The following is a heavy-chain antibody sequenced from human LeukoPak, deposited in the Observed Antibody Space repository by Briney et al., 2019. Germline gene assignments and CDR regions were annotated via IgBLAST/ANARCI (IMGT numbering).Heavy chain of an antibody. V-gene: IGHV1-2*06. D-gene: IGHD1-26*01. Sequence: ASVKVSCKASGYTFSGYYMHWVRQAPGQGLEWMGRINPNSGGTNYAQKFQGRVTMTRDTSISTAYMELSRLRSDDTAVYYCASQGGATRSVDYWGQGTLVTVSS. CDR1: GYTFSGYY. CDR2: INPNSGGT. J-gene: IGHJ4*02. CDR3: ASQGGATRSVDY.